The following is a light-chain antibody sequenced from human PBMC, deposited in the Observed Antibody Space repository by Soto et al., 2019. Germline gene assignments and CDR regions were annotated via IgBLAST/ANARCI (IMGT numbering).Light chain of an antibody. CDR1: ALPKKY. CDR2: EDT. Sequence: SYELTQPPSVSVSPGQTARITCSGDALPKKYAYWYQQKSRQAPVLVIYEDTKRPSGIPERFSASSSGTMATLIISGAHVEDEADYFCYSTDSDGHHRVFGGGTKLTVL. CDR3: YSTDSDGHHRV. J-gene: IGLJ2*01. V-gene: IGLV3-10*01.